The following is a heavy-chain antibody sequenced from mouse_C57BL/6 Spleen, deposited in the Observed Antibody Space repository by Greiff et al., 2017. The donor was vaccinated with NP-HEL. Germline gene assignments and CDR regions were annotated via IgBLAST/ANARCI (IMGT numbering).Heavy chain of an antibody. CDR2: IYPGSGST. CDR3: AREGSYDPWAY. Sequence: QVQLQQPGAELVKPGASVKMSCKASGYTFTSYWITWVKQRPGQGLEWIGDIYPGSGSTNYNGKFKGKATLTADKSSSTAYMQLSSLTSEDSAVYFCAREGSYDPWAYWGQGTLVTVSA. D-gene: IGHD2-3*01. V-gene: IGHV1-55*01. CDR1: GYTFTSYW. J-gene: IGHJ3*01.